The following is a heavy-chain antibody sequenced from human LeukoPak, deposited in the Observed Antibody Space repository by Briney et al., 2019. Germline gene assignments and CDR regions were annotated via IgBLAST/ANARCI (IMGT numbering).Heavy chain of an antibody. D-gene: IGHD6-13*01. Sequence: SETLSLTCAVYGGCFSGFYWSWIRQPPGKGLEWIGDINHSGGTNYIPSLKRRGTISVDTSNTQLSLKLASVTAAATAVSYCPRHRRIPAAGIRGYDYWGQGILVTVSS. CDR3: PRHRRIPAAGIRGYDY. J-gene: IGHJ4*02. CDR1: GGCFSGFY. CDR2: INHSGGT. V-gene: IGHV4-34*06.